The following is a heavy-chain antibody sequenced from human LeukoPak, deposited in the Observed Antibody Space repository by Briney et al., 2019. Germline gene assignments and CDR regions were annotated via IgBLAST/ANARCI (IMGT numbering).Heavy chain of an antibody. J-gene: IGHJ4*02. D-gene: IGHD3-22*01. V-gene: IGHV4-59*08. Sequence: SETLSLTCTVSGGSITTYYWTWFRQPPGKGLEWIGYIHYSGSTNYNPSLKGRVTISADSSKNQISLKLIPVTAADTAVFYCARSALDVYHSSGFYSTWGQGTLVTVSS. CDR1: GGSITTYY. CDR3: ARSALDVYHSSGFYST. CDR2: IHYSGST.